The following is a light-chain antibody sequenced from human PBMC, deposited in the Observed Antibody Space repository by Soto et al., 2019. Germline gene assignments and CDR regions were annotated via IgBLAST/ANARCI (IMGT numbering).Light chain of an antibody. J-gene: IGLJ2*01. Sequence: SYELTQPPSVSVSPGQTANITCSGNTLGSKFVFWYQQKAGQSPMVVIYEDTKRPSGIPERFSGSNSGNTATLTISGTQAMDEAGFYCQAWEGGTVVFGGGTKPTVL. CDR3: QAWEGGTVV. CDR2: EDT. V-gene: IGLV3-1*01. CDR1: TLGSKF.